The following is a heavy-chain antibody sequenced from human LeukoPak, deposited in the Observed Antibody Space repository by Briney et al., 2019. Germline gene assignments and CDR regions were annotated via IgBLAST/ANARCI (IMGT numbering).Heavy chain of an antibody. D-gene: IGHD6-13*01. CDR1: GFTVRNSY. CDR2: VYSDGSI. J-gene: IGHJ6*02. CDR3: ASSWLNYYYGMDV. V-gene: IGHV3-66*01. Sequence: GGSLRLSCAASGFTVRNSYLSWVRQAPGKGLEWVSGVYSDGSIYYADSVKGRFTISRDNSKNTLYLQMNSLRAEDTAVYYCASSWLNYYYGMDVWGQGTTVTVSS.